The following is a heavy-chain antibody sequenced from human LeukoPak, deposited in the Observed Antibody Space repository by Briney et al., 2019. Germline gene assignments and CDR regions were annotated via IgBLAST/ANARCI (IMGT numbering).Heavy chain of an antibody. V-gene: IGHV7-4-1*02. D-gene: IGHD4-17*01. Sequence: ASVKVSCKASGYTFTSYAMNWVRQAPGQGLEWMGWINTNTGNPTYAQGFTGRFVFSLDTSVSTAYLQISSLKAEDTAVYYCARDVAVTTPLNWFDPWGQGTLVTVSS. J-gene: IGHJ5*02. CDR2: INTNTGNP. CDR3: ARDVAVTTPLNWFDP. CDR1: GYTFTSYA.